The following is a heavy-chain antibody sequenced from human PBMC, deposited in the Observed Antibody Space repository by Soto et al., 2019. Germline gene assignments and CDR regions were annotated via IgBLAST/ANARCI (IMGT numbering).Heavy chain of an antibody. D-gene: IGHD3-3*01. CDR3: ASDIYYYYFWSGYYIWFDP. CDR2: INHSGST. Sequence: QVQLQQWGAGLLKPSETLSLTCAVYGGSFSGYYWSWIRQPPGQGLEWIGEINHSGSTNYNPSLKSRVTLSVDTSKNQFSLKLSSVTSAATAVYYCASDIYYYYFWSGYYIWFDPWGQGTLVTVSS. V-gene: IGHV4-34*01. J-gene: IGHJ5*02. CDR1: GGSFSGYY.